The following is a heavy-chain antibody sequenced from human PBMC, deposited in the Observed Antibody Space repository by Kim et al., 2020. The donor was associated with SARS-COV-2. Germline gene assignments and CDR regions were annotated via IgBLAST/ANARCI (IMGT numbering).Heavy chain of an antibody. CDR1: GGSISSSSYY. V-gene: IGHV4-39*07. CDR3: ARGVQAAAGHMEYDD. Sequence: SETLSLTCTVSGGSISSSSYYWGWIRQPPGKGLEWIGSIYYSGSTYYNPSLKSRVTISADTSKNQFSLKLSSVTAADTAVYYCARGVQAAAGHMEYDDWG. CDR2: IYYSGST. D-gene: IGHD6-13*01. J-gene: IGHJ4*01.